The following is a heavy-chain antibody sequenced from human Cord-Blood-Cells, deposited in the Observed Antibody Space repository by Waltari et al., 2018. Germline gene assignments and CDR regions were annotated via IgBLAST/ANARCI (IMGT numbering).Heavy chain of an antibody. CDR3: ARITMVRGVIYYYYYYMDV. CDR2: IYYSGST. V-gene: IGHV4-39*07. Sequence: QLQLQESGPGLVKPSETLSLTCTVSGGSISSSSYYWGWISQPPGKGLEWIGSIYYSGSTYYNPSLKSRVTISVDTSKNQFSLKLSSVTAADTAVYYCARITMVRGVIYYYYYYMDVWGKGTTVTVSS. CDR1: GGSISSSSYY. D-gene: IGHD3-10*01. J-gene: IGHJ6*03.